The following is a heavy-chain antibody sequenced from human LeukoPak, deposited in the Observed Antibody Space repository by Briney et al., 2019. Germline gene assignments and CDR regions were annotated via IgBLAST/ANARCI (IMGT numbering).Heavy chain of an antibody. Sequence: ASVKVSCKASGYTFTGHYIHWVRQAPGQGLEWMGWINPHSDGINYAQKFQGRVTMTRDTSISTAYMELSRLTSDDTAVYYCARGRLYHDSGTYYYFDCWGQGTLVTVSS. J-gene: IGHJ4*02. V-gene: IGHV1-2*02. CDR1: GYTFTGHY. CDR2: INPHSDGI. D-gene: IGHD3-10*01. CDR3: ARGRLYHDSGTYYYFDC.